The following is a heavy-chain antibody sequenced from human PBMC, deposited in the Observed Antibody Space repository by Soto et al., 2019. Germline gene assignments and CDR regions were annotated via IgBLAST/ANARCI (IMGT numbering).Heavy chain of an antibody. D-gene: IGHD6-13*01. CDR2: MNPNSGNT. V-gene: IGHV1-8*01. CDR3: ARGLDRSSSLYFSVGADD. CDR1: GYTFTSYD. Sequence: EASEKVSCKASGYTFTSYDINWVRQATGQGLEWMGWMNPNSGNTGYAQKFQGRVTMTRNTSISTAYMELSSLRSEDTAVYYCARGLDRSSSLYFSVGADDWGQGTLVTGSS. J-gene: IGHJ4*02.